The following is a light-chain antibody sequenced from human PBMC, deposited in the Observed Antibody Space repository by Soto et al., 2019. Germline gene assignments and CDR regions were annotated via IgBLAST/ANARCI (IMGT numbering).Light chain of an antibody. CDR2: AAS. CDR3: QQYYSYPLT. J-gene: IGKJ4*01. V-gene: IGKV1-8*01. CDR1: QGISSY. Sequence: AIRITQSPSSLSSSTGDRVTITCLASQGISSYLAWYQQKPGKAPKLLIYAASTLQSGVPSRFSGSGSGTDFTLTISCLQSEAFATYYCQQYYSYPLTFGGGTKVDIK.